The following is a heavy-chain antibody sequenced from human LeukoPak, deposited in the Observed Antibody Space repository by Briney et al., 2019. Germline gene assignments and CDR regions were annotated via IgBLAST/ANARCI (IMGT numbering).Heavy chain of an antibody. CDR2: IYYSGST. CDR1: GCSISSYY. V-gene: IGHV4-59*01. CDR3: ARGHIVATKALNYYFDY. Sequence: SETLSLTCTVSGCSISSYYWSWIRQPPGKGLDWIGYIYYSGSTNYNPSLKSRVNISVDTSKNQFSLKLSSVTAADTAVYYCARGHIVATKALNYYFDYWGQGTLVTVSS. J-gene: IGHJ4*02. D-gene: IGHD5-12*01.